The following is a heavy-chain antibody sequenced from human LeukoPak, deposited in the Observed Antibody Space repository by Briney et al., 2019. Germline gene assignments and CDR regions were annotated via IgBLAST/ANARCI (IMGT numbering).Heavy chain of an antibody. CDR2: IWYDGSNK. Sequence: GGSLRLSCAASGFTFSSYGMHWVRQAPGKGLEWVAVIWYDGSNKYYADSVKGRFTISRDNSKNTLYLQMNSLRAEDTAVYYCARDPYALYYFDYWGQGTLVTVSS. J-gene: IGHJ4*02. V-gene: IGHV3-33*01. D-gene: IGHD2-2*01. CDR3: ARDPYALYYFDY. CDR1: GFTFSSYG.